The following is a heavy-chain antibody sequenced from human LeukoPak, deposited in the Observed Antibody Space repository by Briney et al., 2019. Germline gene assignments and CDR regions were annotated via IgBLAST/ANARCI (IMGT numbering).Heavy chain of an antibody. CDR1: GYSISSGYY. CDR2: IYHSGNT. J-gene: IGHJ4*02. CDR3: AREGYFGSGSYYTSPLDY. V-gene: IGHV4-38-2*02. Sequence: SETLSLTCIVSGYSISSGYYWGWIRQPPGKGLEWIGNIYHSGNTYYNPSLKSRVTISVDTSKNQFYLKLSSVTAADTAVYYCAREGYFGSGSYYTSPLDYWGQGTLVTVSS. D-gene: IGHD3-10*01.